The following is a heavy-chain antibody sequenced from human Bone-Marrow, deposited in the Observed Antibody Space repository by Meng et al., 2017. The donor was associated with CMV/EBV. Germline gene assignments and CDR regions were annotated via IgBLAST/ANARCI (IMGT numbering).Heavy chain of an antibody. J-gene: IGHJ6*02. D-gene: IGHD2-21*01. CDR1: GGSISSYY. CDR2: IYYSGST. V-gene: IGHV4-59*01. Sequence: SETLSLTCTVSGGSISSYYWSWIRQPPGKGLEWIGYIYYSGSTNYNPSLKSRVTISVYTSKNQFSLQLSSVTAADTAVYYCARDCGGDCYPLYYYGMDVWGQGTTVTVSS. CDR3: ARDCGGDCYPLYYYGMDV.